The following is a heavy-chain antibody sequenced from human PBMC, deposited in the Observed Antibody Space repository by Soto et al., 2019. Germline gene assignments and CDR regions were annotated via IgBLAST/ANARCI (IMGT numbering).Heavy chain of an antibody. Sequence: SQTLSLACAMSGYSVSSNSAAWNWIRQSPSRGLEWLGRTYYRSKWYNDYAVSVKSRITINPDTSKNQFSLQLNSVTPEDTAVYYCARVGYSSGWMIYYYYGMDVWGQGTTVTVSS. D-gene: IGHD6-19*01. J-gene: IGHJ6*02. CDR3: ARVGYSSGWMIYYYYGMDV. CDR1: GYSVSSNSAA. V-gene: IGHV6-1*01. CDR2: TYYRSKWYN.